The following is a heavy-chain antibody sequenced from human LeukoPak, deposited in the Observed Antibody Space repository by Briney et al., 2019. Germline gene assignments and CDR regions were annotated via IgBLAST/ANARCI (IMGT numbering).Heavy chain of an antibody. CDR1: GGSIGSGGYY. V-gene: IGHV4-31*03. CDR3: ARGMGYYDSSGYRF. J-gene: IGHJ4*02. D-gene: IGHD3-22*01. CDR2: IYYSGST. Sequence: PSQTLSLTCTVSGGSIGSGGYYWSWIRQHPGKGLEWIGYIYYSGSTYYNPSLKSRVTISVDTSKNQFSLKLSSVTAADTAVYYCARGMGYYDSSGYRFWGQGTLVTVSS.